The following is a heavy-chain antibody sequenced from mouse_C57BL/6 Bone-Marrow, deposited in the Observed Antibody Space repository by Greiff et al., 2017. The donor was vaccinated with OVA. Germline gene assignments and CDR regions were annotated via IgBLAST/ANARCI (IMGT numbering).Heavy chain of an antibody. CDR1: GYTFTSYT. CDR3: ARGTTVAFDY. J-gene: IGHJ2*01. D-gene: IGHD1-1*01. V-gene: IGHV1-4*01. Sequence: VQLQQSGAELARPGASVKMSCKASGYTFTSYTMHWVKQRPGQGLEWIGYINPSSGYTKYNQKFKDKATLTADKSSSTAYMQLSSLTSEDSAVYYCARGTTVAFDYWGQGTTLTVSS. CDR2: INPSSGYT.